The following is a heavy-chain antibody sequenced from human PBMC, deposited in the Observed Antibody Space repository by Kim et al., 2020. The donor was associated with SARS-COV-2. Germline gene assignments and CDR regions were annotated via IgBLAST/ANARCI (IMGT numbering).Heavy chain of an antibody. J-gene: IGHJ3*02. D-gene: IGHD4-17*01. CDR1: GGTFSSYA. CDR2: IIPIFGTA. V-gene: IGHV1-69*13. CDR3: ANIISYGDYVMQNAFDI. Sequence: SVKVSCKASGGTFSSYAIIWVRQAPGQGLEWMGGIIPIFGTANCAQKFQGRVTITADESTRTAYMELSSLRSEDTAVYYCANIISYGDYVMQNAFDIWGQGKLVTVSS.